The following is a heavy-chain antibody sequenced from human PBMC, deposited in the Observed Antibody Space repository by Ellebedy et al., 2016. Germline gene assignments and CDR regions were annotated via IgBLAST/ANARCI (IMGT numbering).Heavy chain of an antibody. CDR1: GFTFSSYA. Sequence: GESLKISXAASGFTFSSYAMHWVRQAPGKGLEWVAVISYDGSNKYYADSVKGRFTISRDNSKNTLYLQMNSLRAEDTAVYYCARGMTTVTHFDYWGQGTLVTVSS. D-gene: IGHD4-17*01. CDR3: ARGMTTVTHFDY. CDR2: ISYDGSNK. V-gene: IGHV3-30-3*01. J-gene: IGHJ4*02.